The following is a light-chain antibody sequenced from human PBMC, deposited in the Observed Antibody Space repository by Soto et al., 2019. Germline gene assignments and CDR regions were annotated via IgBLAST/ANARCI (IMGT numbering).Light chain of an antibody. CDR1: SSDVGGYNY. J-gene: IGLJ1*01. CDR2: EVS. CDR3: SSYAGSNIGV. V-gene: IGLV2-8*01. Sequence: QPVLTQPPSASGSPGQSVTISCTGTSSDVGGYNYVSWYQQHPGKAPKLMIYEVSKRPSGVPDRFSGSKSGNTASLTVSGLQAEDEADYYCSSYAGSNIGVFGTGTKVTVL.